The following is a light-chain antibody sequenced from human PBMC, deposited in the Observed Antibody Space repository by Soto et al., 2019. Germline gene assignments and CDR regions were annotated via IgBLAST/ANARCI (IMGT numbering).Light chain of an antibody. CDR3: QQSYSTPWT. Sequence: DIQRNQSPSSLSATVGDRVTITCRASQSISSYLNWYQQKPGKAPKLLIYAASSLQSGVPSRFSGSGSGTDFTLTISSLQPEDFATYYCQQSYSTPWTFGQGTKVDIK. J-gene: IGKJ1*01. CDR1: QSISSY. CDR2: AAS. V-gene: IGKV1-39*01.